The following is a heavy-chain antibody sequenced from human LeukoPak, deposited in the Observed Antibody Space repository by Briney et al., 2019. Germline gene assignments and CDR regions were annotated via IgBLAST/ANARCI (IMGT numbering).Heavy chain of an antibody. J-gene: IGHJ4*02. CDR2: IYYSGST. CDR1: GGSISGYY. D-gene: IGHD6-19*01. Sequence: SEILSLTCTVSGGSISGYYWSWIRQPPGKGLEWIGYIYYSGSTNYNPSLKSRVTISVDTSKNQYSLKLRSVTAADTAVYYCARDKSSSGWYHYWGQGTLVTVSS. CDR3: ARDKSSSGWYHY. V-gene: IGHV4-59*01.